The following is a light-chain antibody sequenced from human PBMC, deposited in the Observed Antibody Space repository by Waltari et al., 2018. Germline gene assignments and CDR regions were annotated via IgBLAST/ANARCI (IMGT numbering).Light chain of an antibody. J-gene: IGKJ1*01. CDR3: QQSGTFPPT. Sequence: DIRLTQSPSSVSASVGDRVTITCRASQDIRTWLAWYQQKPGKAPRPLIYHASDVQSGVPSRFSGSGSGTDFTLTISTLQPEDFATYSCQQSGTFPPTFGPGTKVEI. CDR2: HAS. V-gene: IGKV1-12*01. CDR1: QDIRTW.